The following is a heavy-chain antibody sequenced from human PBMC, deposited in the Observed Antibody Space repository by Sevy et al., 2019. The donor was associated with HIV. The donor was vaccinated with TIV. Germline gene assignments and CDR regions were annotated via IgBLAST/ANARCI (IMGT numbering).Heavy chain of an antibody. J-gene: IGHJ6*02. V-gene: IGHV4-61*01. D-gene: IGHD1-26*01. Sequence: ETLSLTCTVSGGSVTSDSYYWTWIRQPPGKGLECLGYMFYTGSTNYNPSLMSRVTISVDTSKNQFSLKLSSVTAADTAVYYCARMGGLTDYGMDVWGQGTTVTVSS. CDR2: MFYTGST. CDR1: GGSVTSDSYY. CDR3: ARMGGLTDYGMDV.